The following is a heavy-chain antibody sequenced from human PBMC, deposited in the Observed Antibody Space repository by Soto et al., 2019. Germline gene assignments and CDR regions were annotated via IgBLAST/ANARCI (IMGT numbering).Heavy chain of an antibody. CDR1: GYSVSSNSAA. V-gene: IGHV6-1*01. J-gene: IGHJ4*02. CDR2: TYYRSKWYN. D-gene: IGHD5-12*01. CDR3: ARDEGGYSGYDSSFDY. Sequence: SHTRSLTCAISGYSVSSNSAAWNLIRQSPSRGLEWLGRTYYRSKWYNDYAVSVKSRITINPDTSKNQFSLQLNSVTPEDTAVYYCARDEGGYSGYDSSFDYWGQGTLVTVSS.